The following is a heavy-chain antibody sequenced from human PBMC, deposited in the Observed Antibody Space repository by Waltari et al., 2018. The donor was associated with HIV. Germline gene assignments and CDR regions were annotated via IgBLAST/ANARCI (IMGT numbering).Heavy chain of an antibody. J-gene: IGHJ4*02. CDR1: GGSISSSSYY. CDR2: IYYSGST. V-gene: IGHV4-39*07. D-gene: IGHD2-15*01. CDR3: ARVPRWMEYGGSAVFDY. Sequence: QLQLQESGPGLVKPSETLSLTCTVSGGSISSSSYYWGWIRQPPGKGLEWIGSIYYSGSTYYNPSLKSRVTISVDTSKNQFSLKLSSVTAADTAVYYCARVPRWMEYGGSAVFDYWGQGTLVTVSS.